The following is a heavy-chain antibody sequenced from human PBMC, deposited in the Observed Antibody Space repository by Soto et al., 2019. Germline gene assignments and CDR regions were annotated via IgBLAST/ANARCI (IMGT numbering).Heavy chain of an antibody. V-gene: IGHV4-59*01. CDR2: IYYTEST. CDR3: ARSPNLYGDYDSWYFDL. Sequence: SETLSLTCAVSGGSMSSYYWSWIRQPPGKGLEWIGYIYYTESTNYIPSLKSRVTISVDTSKNQFSLRLTSVTAADTAVYYCARSPNLYGDYDSWYFDLWGRGTLVTVSS. D-gene: IGHD4-17*01. CDR1: GGSMSSYY. J-gene: IGHJ2*01.